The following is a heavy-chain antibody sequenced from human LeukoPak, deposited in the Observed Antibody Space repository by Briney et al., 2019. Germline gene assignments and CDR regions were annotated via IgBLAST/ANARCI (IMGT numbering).Heavy chain of an antibody. V-gene: IGHV5-51*01. J-gene: IGHJ4*02. D-gene: IGHD2-15*01. CDR2: IYPGDSDT. CDR3: ARHRSYCSGGSCRLHYFDY. Sequence: GASLQISCKGSGYSFTSYWIGWVRQLPGKGLEWMGIIYPGDSDTRYSPSFQGQVTISADKSISTAYLQWSSLKASDTAMYYCARHRSYCSGGSCRLHYFDYWGQGTLVTVSS. CDR1: GYSFTSYW.